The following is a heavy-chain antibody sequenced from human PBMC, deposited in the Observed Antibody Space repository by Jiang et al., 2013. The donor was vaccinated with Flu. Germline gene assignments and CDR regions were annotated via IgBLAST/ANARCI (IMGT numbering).Heavy chain of an antibody. V-gene: IGHV4-34*01. J-gene: IGHJ6*04. Sequence: LLKPSETLSLTCAVYVGSFNDYYWSWIRQPPGKGLEWIGEVNHSGSTNYSPSLKSRVTISVDTSKNQFSLKLTSVTAADTAVYYCARGAVVREERTFIVVAIPPTATVTTYYHSGMDVWGKGTTVTVSS. CDR1: VGSFNDYY. CDR3: ARGAVVREERTFIVVAIPPTATVTTYYHSGMDV. CDR2: VNHSGST. D-gene: IGHD4-17*01.